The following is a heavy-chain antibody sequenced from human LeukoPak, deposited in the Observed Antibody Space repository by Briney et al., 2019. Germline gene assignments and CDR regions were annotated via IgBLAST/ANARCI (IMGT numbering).Heavy chain of an antibody. D-gene: IGHD5-12*01. CDR1: GFTFSSHL. J-gene: IGHJ6*02. CDR3: ARGGTEIYYYHYGMDV. V-gene: IGHV3-74*01. Sequence: PGGSLRLSCAASGFTFSSHLMHWVRQDPGKGLVWVSRISSDGSYTNYADSVRGRFTLSRDNAKNTLYLQMNSLRVEDTAVYFCARGGTEIYYYHYGMDVWGQGTTVTVSS. CDR2: ISSDGSYT.